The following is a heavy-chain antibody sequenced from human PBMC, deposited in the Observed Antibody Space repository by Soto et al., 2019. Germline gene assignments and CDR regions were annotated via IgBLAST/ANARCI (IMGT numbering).Heavy chain of an antibody. V-gene: IGHV3-7*03. Sequence: PGGSLRLSCAASGFDFSVYWMSWVRQAPGKGPEWVANIKFDGSKKQYVDSVKGRFTISRDNARNSVFLQMNSLRAGDTAVYYCVKDGGCCSSATCYSPRNHYFDAWGQGTLVTVSS. D-gene: IGHD2-2*01. CDR3: VKDGGCCSSATCYSPRNHYFDA. J-gene: IGHJ5*02. CDR2: IKFDGSKK. CDR1: GFDFSVYW.